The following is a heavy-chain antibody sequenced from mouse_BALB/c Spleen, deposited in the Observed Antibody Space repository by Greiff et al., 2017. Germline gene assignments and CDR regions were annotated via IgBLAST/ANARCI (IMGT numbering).Heavy chain of an antibody. CDR2: IDPANGNT. D-gene: IGHD1-1*01. CDR3: ARRYYRY. V-gene: IGHV14-3*02. CDR1: GFNIKDTY. J-gene: IGHJ2*01. Sequence: EVQLLQSGAEFVKPGASVKLSCTASGFNIKDTYMHWVKQRPEQGLECIGRIDPANGNTKYDPKFQGRATITADTSSNTTYLQLSSLTSEDTAVYYCARRYYRYWGQGTTLTVSS.